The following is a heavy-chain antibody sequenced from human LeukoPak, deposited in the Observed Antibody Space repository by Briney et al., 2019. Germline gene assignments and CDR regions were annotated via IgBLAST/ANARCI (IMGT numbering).Heavy chain of an antibody. D-gene: IGHD3-22*01. CDR2: IIPIFGTA. V-gene: IGHV1-69*05. CDR1: GGTFSSYA. Sequence: GASVKVSCKASGGTFSSYAISWVRQAPGQGLEWMGGIIPIFGTANYAQKFQGRVTITTDESTSTAYMELSSLRSGDTAVYYCARAGPVEYYYDSNGLYAFDIWGQGTMVTVSS. J-gene: IGHJ3*02. CDR3: ARAGPVEYYYDSNGLYAFDI.